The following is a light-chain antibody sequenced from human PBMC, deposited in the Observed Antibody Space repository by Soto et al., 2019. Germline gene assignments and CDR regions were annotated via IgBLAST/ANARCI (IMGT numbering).Light chain of an antibody. CDR1: QNINNW. CDR2: DGS. J-gene: IGKJ5*01. CDR3: QQYNKWPNT. Sequence: DIQMTQSPSTLSASVGDRVTITCRASQNINNWLAWYQQKARKAPKLLIYDGSSLESGVPARFSGSGSGTEFTLNISSLQSEDFAVYYCQQYNKWPNTFGQGTRLEIK. V-gene: IGKV1-5*01.